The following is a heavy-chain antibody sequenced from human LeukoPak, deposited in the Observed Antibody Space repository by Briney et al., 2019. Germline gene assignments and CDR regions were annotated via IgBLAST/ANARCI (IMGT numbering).Heavy chain of an antibody. J-gene: IGHJ4*02. CDR1: GAPITTSNHY. CDR3: AAPSGPTYYSPVDF. Sequence: ASETLSLTCTVSGAPITTSNHYWGWIRQTPGKTLEWIANIYYSGHTLYNPSLKSRALISVDTSSNQFSLRLTSVTAADTAVYYCAAPSGPTYYSPVDFWGQGTSVSVSS. V-gene: IGHV4-39*01. D-gene: IGHD1-26*01. CDR2: IYYSGHT.